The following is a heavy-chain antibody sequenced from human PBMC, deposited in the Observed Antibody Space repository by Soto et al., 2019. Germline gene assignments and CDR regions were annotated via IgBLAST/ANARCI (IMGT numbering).Heavy chain of an antibody. CDR1: GYTFTRYY. V-gene: IGHV1-46*01. D-gene: IGHD2-21*02. Sequence: QVQLVQSGAEVKKPGASVKVSCKASGYTFTRYYMHWVRQAPGQGLEWMGIINPRGSSTSYAQKFQGRVNMTRDTSTSTVYMELSSLRSEDTSVYYCASDLEGDDSSPTFPWGQGTLVTVSS. CDR3: ASDLEGDDSSPTFP. CDR2: INPRGSST. J-gene: IGHJ5*02.